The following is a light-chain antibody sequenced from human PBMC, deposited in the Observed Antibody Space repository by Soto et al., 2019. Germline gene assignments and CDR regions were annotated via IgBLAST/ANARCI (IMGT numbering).Light chain of an antibody. V-gene: IGKV3-11*01. CDR3: HQRSNWPLT. Sequence: ELVLTQSPATLSLSPGERATLSCMASQSVSSYLAWYQQKPGQAPRLLIYDASNSATGIPSRFSGSGSGTDFSLTISSLEPEDFAVDYCHQRSNWPLTFGGGTKVEIK. CDR2: DAS. J-gene: IGKJ4*01. CDR1: QSVSSY.